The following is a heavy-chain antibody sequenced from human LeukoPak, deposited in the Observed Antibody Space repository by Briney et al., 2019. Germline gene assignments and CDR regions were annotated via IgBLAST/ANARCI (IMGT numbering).Heavy chain of an antibody. CDR1: GGTFSSYA. CDR3: AWGSYGPSDNYGMDV. D-gene: IGHD3-16*01. V-gene: IGHV1-69*04. J-gene: IGHJ6*02. CDR2: IIPILGIA. Sequence: SVKVSCKASGGTFSSYAISWVRQAPGQGLEWMGRIIPILGIANYAQKFQGRVTITADKSTSTAYMELSSLRSEDTAVYYCAWGSYGPSDNYGMDVWGQGTTVAVSS.